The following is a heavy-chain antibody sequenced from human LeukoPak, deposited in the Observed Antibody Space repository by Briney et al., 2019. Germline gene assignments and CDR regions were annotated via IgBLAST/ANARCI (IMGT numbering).Heavy chain of an antibody. CDR2: IYYSGST. CDR1: GGSISSSSYY. D-gene: IGHD3-16*01. J-gene: IGHJ6*03. V-gene: IGHV4-39*07. Sequence: SETLSLTCTVSGGSISSSSYYWGWIRQPPGKGLEWIGSIYYSGSTNYNPSLKSRVAMSVDTSKNQFSLKLSSVTAADTAVYYCARDPFDYVWGGIPDYYMDVWGKGTTVTISS. CDR3: ARDPFDYVWGGIPDYYMDV.